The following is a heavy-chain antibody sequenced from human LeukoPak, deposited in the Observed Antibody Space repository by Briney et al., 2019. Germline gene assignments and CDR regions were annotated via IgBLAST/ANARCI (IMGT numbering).Heavy chain of an antibody. CDR2: IIPIFGTA. J-gene: IGHJ4*02. V-gene: IGHV1-69*05. CDR3: ARDKREGDGYADY. Sequence: ASVKVSCKASGGTFSSYAISWVRQAPGQGLEWMGGIIPIFGTANYAQKFQGRVTMTRDTSTSTVYMELSSLRSEDTAVYYCARDKREGDGYADYWGQGTLVTVSS. CDR1: GGTFSSYA. D-gene: IGHD5-24*01.